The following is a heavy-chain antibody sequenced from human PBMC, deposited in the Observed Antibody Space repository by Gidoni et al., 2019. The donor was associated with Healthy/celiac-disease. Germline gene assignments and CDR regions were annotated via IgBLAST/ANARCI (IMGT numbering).Heavy chain of an antibody. Sequence: QVQLVESGGGVVQPGRSLRLSCAASGFTFSSYGMHWVRQAPGKGLEWLAVISYDGSNKYYADSVKGRFTISRDNSKNTLYLQMNSLRAEDTAVYYCAKDHPLRRPGMDVGGQGTTVTVSS. D-gene: IGHD3-3*01. J-gene: IGHJ6*02. CDR1: GFTFSSYG. CDR2: ISYDGSNK. CDR3: AKDHPLRRPGMDV. V-gene: IGHV3-30*18.